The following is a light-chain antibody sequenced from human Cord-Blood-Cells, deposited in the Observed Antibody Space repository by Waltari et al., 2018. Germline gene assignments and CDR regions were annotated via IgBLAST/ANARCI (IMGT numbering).Light chain of an antibody. CDR1: SSDVGSDNL. J-gene: IGLJ3*02. V-gene: IGLV2-23*01. Sequence: QSALTQPASVSGSPGQSITISCTGTSSDVGSDNLVSWYQQHPGKAPKLMIYEGSKRPSGVSNRFSGSKSGNTASLTISGLQAEDEADYYCCSYAGTNWVFGGGTKLTVL. CDR3: CSYAGTNWV. CDR2: EGS.